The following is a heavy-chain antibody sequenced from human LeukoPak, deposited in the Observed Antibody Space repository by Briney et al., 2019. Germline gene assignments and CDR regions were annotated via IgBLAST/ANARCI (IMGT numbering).Heavy chain of an antibody. CDR1: GGTFSSYA. CDR3: ARNPSYSGYDNPFDY. Sequence: ASVKVSCKASGGTFSSYAISWVRQAPGQGLEWMGGIIPIFGTANYAQKFQGRVTITAEESTSTAYMELSSLRSEDTAVYYCARNPSYSGYDNPFDYWGQGTLVTVSS. CDR2: IIPIFGTA. V-gene: IGHV1-69*01. D-gene: IGHD5-12*01. J-gene: IGHJ4*02.